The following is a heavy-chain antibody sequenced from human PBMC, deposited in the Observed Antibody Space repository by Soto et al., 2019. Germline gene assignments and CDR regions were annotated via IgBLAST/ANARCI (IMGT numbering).Heavy chain of an antibody. CDR3: AVITMVRGVIKGFDY. J-gene: IGHJ4*02. V-gene: IGHV5-51*01. D-gene: IGHD3-10*01. CDR2: IYPGDSDT. Sequence: GESLKISCKGSGYSFTSYWIGWVRQVPGKGLEWMGIIYPGDSDTRYSPSFQGQVTISADKSISTAYLQWSSLKASDTAMYYCAVITMVRGVIKGFDYWGQGTLVTVSS. CDR1: GYSFTSYW.